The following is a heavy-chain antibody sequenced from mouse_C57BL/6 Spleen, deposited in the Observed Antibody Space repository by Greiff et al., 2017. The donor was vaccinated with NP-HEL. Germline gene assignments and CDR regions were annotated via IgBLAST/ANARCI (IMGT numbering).Heavy chain of an antibody. CDR1: GYAFTNYL. Sequence: QVQLKQSGAELVRPGTSVKVSCKASGYAFTNYLIEWVKQRPGQGLEWIGVINPGSGGTNYNEKFKGKATLTAAKSSSTAYMQLSSLTSEDSAVYFCARGDDYDLYYFDYWGQGTTLTVSS. D-gene: IGHD2-4*01. V-gene: IGHV1-54*01. CDR2: INPGSGGT. CDR3: ARGDDYDLYYFDY. J-gene: IGHJ2*01.